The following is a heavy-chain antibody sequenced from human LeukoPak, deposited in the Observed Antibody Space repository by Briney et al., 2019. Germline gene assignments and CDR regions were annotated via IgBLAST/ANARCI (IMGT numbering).Heavy chain of an antibody. CDR3: ARSSYYDSSGYYPVGDFGY. CDR2: IIPNSGGT. Sequence: ASVKVSCKASGYTFTGYYMHWVRRAPGQGLEWMGWIIPNSGGTNYAQKFQGRVTMTRDTSISTAYMELSRLRSDDTAVYYCARSSYYDSSGYYPVGDFGYWGQGTLVTVSS. CDR1: GYTFTGYY. V-gene: IGHV1-2*02. J-gene: IGHJ4*02. D-gene: IGHD3-22*01.